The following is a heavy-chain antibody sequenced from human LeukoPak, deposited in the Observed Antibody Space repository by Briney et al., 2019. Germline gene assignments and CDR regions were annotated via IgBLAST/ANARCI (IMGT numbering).Heavy chain of an antibody. CDR2: ITGDCKYI. CDR1: GFIFKSYT. CDR3: AREGNDYYYDQ. Sequence: GGALRLSCAASGFIFKSYTMTWVRQAPGKGLEWVSSITGDCKYITYADSVKGRFTISRDNAKNSLYLQVASLRGDDTATYYCAREGNDYYYDQWGQGTLVTVSP. D-gene: IGHD3-16*01. V-gene: IGHV3-21*01. J-gene: IGHJ4*02.